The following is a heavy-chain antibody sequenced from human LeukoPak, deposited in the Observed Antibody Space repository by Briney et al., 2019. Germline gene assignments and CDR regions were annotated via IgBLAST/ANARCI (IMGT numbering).Heavy chain of an antibody. J-gene: IGHJ4*02. Sequence: PGGSLRLSCVASGFTFSSYGMHWVRQAPGKGLEWVAVIWYDGSDKYYTDSVKGRFTISRDNSKNTLYLQMNSLRAEDTAVYYCAKNFGYYYDSSGYYFPPVDYWGQGTLVTVSS. V-gene: IGHV3-30*02. CDR2: IWYDGSDK. D-gene: IGHD3-22*01. CDR3: AKNFGYYYDSSGYYFPPVDY. CDR1: GFTFSSYG.